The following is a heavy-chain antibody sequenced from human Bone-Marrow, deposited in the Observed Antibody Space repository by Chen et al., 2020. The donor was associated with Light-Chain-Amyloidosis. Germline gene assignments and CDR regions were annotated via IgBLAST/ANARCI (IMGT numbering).Heavy chain of an antibody. CDR3: ASRYCTRDRCRSSSWVCFDC. CDR2: IKQEGSEK. CDR1: GFIFSTLW. V-gene: IGHV3-7*03. J-gene: IGHJ4*02. Sequence: DVQLVASGGGLVQSGGSLRLSCAASGFIFSTLWMTWVRQAQGKEVEWVANIKQEGSEKNYVDSVKGRFTISRDNAKNSLYLQMNDLRAEDTAVYYCASRYCTRDRCRSSSWVCFDCWGQGTTVTVSS. D-gene: IGHD6-13*01.